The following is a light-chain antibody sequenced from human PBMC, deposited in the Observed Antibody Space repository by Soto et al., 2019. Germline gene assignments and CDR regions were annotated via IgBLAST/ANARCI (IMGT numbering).Light chain of an antibody. J-gene: IGKJ2*01. Sequence: DIQMTQSPSTVSASVGDGVTITCRASQSISTWLAWYQQKPGNAPKLLIYDASTLESGVPSGFSGSGSGTEFTLLISSLQADDFATYYCQQYNSYPSTFGQGTKLEIK. CDR3: QQYNSYPST. CDR1: QSISTW. V-gene: IGKV1-5*01. CDR2: DAS.